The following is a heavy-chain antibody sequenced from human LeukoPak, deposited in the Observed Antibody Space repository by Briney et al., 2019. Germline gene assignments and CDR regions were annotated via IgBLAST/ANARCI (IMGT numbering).Heavy chain of an antibody. V-gene: IGHV1-18*01. Sequence: GASVKVSCKASDDTFSNYGISWVRQAPGQGLEWMGWISTYNGNTHYAQKFQGRVTMTTDTSTNIACLELRDLRSDDTAVYYCARTQWLEDAFDFWGQGTVVTVSS. D-gene: IGHD6-19*01. CDR1: DDTFSNYG. CDR2: ISTYNGNT. J-gene: IGHJ3*01. CDR3: ARTQWLEDAFDF.